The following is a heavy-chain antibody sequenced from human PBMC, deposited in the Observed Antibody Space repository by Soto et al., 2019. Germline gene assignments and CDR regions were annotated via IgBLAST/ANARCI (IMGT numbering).Heavy chain of an antibody. Sequence: LRLSCAASGFTFSSYAMHWVRQAPGKGLEWVAVISYDGSNKYYADSVKGRFTISRDNSKNTLYLQMNSLRAEDTAVYYCARGEQLVRGTYYYYGMDVWGQGTTVTVSS. V-gene: IGHV3-30-3*01. CDR2: ISYDGSNK. CDR3: ARGEQLVRGTYYYYGMDV. D-gene: IGHD6-6*01. J-gene: IGHJ6*02. CDR1: GFTFSSYA.